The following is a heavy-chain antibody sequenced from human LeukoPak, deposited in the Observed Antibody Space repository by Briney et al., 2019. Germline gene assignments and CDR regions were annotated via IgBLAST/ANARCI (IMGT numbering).Heavy chain of an antibody. V-gene: IGHV3-11*04. Sequence: PGGSLRLSCAASGFTFSDYYMSWIRQAPGKGLEWVSYISSSGSTIYYADSVKGRFTISRDNAKNLLYLQMNSLRAEDTAIYYCARENSGIAATDIIDSWGQGTLVTVSS. CDR3: ARENSGIAATDIIDS. J-gene: IGHJ4*02. CDR1: GFTFSDYY. D-gene: IGHD6-13*01. CDR2: ISSSGSTI.